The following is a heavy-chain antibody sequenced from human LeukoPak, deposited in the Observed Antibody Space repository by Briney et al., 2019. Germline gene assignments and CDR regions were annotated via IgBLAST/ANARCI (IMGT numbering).Heavy chain of an antibody. J-gene: IGHJ5*02. CDR3: ARDGVRYYDSSGYYVSLYNWFDP. Sequence: SETLSLTCTVSGGSISSYYWSWIRQPAGKGLEWIGRIYTSGSTNYNPSLKSRVTISVDTSKNQFSLKLSSVTAADTAVYYCARDGVRYYDSSGYYVSLYNWFDPWGQGTLVTVSS. V-gene: IGHV4-4*07. CDR2: IYTSGST. D-gene: IGHD3-22*01. CDR1: GGSISSYY.